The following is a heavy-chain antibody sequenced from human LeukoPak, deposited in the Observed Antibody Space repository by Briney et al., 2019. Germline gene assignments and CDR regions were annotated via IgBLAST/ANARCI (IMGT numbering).Heavy chain of an antibody. CDR3: TYYDFWSGYPHMDV. Sequence: GGSLGLFCTGSGFTFGDYAITWFREAPGKGLEWVGFIRGKAYGGTTESAASVKGRFTISRDDSKSIAYLQMNSLKSEDTGVYYCTYYDFWSGYPHMDVWGKGTTVTVSS. D-gene: IGHD3-3*01. J-gene: IGHJ6*03. V-gene: IGHV3-49*03. CDR2: IRGKAYGGTT. CDR1: GFTFGDYA.